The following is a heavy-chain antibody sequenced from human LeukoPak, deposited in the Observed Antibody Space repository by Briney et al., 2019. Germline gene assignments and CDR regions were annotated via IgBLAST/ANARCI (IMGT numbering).Heavy chain of an antibody. V-gene: IGHV4-34*01. CDR2: INHSGST. J-gene: IGHJ5*02. CDR1: GGSFSGYY. CDR3: ARGRDGYGDYQNMFDL. D-gene: IGHD4-17*01. Sequence: SETLSLTCAVYGGSFSGYYWSWIRQPPGKGLEWIGEINHSGSTNYNPSLKSRVTISVDTSKNQFSLKLSSVTAADTAVYYCARGRDGYGDYQNMFDLWGQGTLVTVSS.